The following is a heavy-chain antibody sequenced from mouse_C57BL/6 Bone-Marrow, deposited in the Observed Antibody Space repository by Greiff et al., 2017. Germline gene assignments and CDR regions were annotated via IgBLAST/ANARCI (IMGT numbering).Heavy chain of an antibody. CDR2: IDPENGDT. J-gene: IGHJ2*01. CDR1: GFNIKDDY. V-gene: IGHV14-4*01. D-gene: IGHD2-4*01. CDR3: TAYDYDYFDY. Sequence: EVKVVESGAELVRPGASVKLSCTASGFNIKDDYMHWVKQRPEQGLEWIGWIDPENGDTEYASKFQGKATITADTSSNTAYLQLSSLTSEDTAVYYCTAYDYDYFDYWGQGTTLTVSS.